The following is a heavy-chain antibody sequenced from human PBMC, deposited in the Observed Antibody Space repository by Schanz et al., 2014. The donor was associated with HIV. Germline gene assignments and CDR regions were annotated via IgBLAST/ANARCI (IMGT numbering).Heavy chain of an antibody. V-gene: IGHV4-4*07. CDR2: VSGNANT. D-gene: IGHD6-6*01. CDR3: AKSGQLVTKEYWFDS. CDR1: SGSIRTHH. J-gene: IGHJ5*01. Sequence: QVQLEESGPRLMKPSETVSLSCTVSSGSIRTHHWNWIRQSAGKGLEWIGRVSGNANTDYNPSLKSRVTISIDPSSTLFPLTLKSVTAADTAVYFCAKSGQLVTKEYWFDSWGQGTLVIVSS.